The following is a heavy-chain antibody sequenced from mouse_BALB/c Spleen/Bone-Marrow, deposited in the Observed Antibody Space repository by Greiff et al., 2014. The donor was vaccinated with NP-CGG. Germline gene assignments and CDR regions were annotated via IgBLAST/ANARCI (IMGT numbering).Heavy chain of an antibody. V-gene: IGHV14-3*02. D-gene: IGHD1-2*01. CDR3: AEITTAAYYVMDY. Sequence: VQLQQPGAELVKPGASVKLSCTASGFNIEDTYMHWVKQRPEQGLEWIGRIDPANSNTKYDPKFQGKATITADTSSNTAYLQLSSLTSEDTAVYYCAEITTAAYYVMDYWGQGTSVTVSS. J-gene: IGHJ4*01. CDR2: IDPANSNT. CDR1: GFNIEDTY.